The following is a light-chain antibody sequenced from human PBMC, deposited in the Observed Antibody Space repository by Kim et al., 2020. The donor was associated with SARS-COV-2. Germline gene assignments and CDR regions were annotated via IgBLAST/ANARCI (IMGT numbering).Light chain of an antibody. V-gene: IGLV3-1*01. CDR2: KDT. CDR3: QAWDSRTAV. J-gene: IGLJ2*01. CDR1: KWGDKY. Sequence: SVSPGQTASITCSGDKWGDKYACWYQQRPGQSPVLVIYKDTKRPSGIPERFSGSNSGNTATLTIRGTQAMDEADYYCQAWDSRTAVFGGGTKLTVL.